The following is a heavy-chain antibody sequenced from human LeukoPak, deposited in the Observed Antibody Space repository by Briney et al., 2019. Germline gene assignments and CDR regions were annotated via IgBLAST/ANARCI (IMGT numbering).Heavy chain of an antibody. D-gene: IGHD2-15*01. CDR3: ARSKDGGLIIFDY. Sequence: PGGSLRLSCAASGFTFTTYTMTWVRQAPGKGLEGVSSISSSSSYIYYADSVKGRFTISRDNAKNSLYLQMNSLRAEDTAVYYCARSKDGGLIIFDYWGQGTLVTVSS. J-gene: IGHJ4*02. CDR1: GFTFTTYT. CDR2: ISSSSSYI. V-gene: IGHV3-21*01.